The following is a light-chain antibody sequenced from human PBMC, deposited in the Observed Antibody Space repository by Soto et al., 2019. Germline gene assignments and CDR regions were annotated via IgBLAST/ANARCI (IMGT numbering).Light chain of an antibody. V-gene: IGKV2-28*01. Sequence: DIVMTQSPLSLPVIPGEPASISCWSSQSLLDSNGNNHLNWYLQKPGQSPQVLIYLGSNRASGVPDSFSGSGSGTDVTLKISRVEAEDVGVYYCMQALQTPLTFGQGTRQEIK. CDR2: LGS. CDR1: QSLLDSNGNNH. CDR3: MQALQTPLT. J-gene: IGKJ5*01.